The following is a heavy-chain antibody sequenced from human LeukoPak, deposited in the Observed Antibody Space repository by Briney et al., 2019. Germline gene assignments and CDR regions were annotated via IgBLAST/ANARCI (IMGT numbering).Heavy chain of an antibody. D-gene: IGHD2-2*01. J-gene: IGHJ4*02. Sequence: ASVKVSCKASGYTFTTYDINWVRQATGQGLEWMGWMNPNSGNTGYAQKFQGRVTITRDTSASTAYMELSSLRSEDTAVYYCARGRCVGSTNCYYFDSWGQGTLVTVSS. CDR2: MNPNSGNT. V-gene: IGHV1-8*01. CDR1: GYTFTTYD. CDR3: ARGRCVGSTNCYYFDS.